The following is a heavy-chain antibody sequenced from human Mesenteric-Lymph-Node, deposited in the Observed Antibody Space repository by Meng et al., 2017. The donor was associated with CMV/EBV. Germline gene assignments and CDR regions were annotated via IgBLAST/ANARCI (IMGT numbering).Heavy chain of an antibody. CDR2: IAADGRSQ. V-gene: IGHV3-30*02. Sequence: GGSLRLSCTASGFTFRNYMMHWVRQASGKGLEWVALIAADGRSQYYSDSLKGRFTISRDNSKSTLFLQMNGLRPDDTAMYYCATTVTFTTGLGGHWGQGTLVTVSS. CDR1: GFTFRNYM. J-gene: IGHJ4*02. CDR3: ATTVTFTTGLGGH. D-gene: IGHD2/OR15-2a*01.